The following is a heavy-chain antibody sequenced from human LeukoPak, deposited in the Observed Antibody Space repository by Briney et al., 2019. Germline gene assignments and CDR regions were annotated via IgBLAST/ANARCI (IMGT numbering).Heavy chain of an antibody. CDR2: ITSSGTYI. D-gene: IGHD1-26*01. J-gene: IGHJ6*03. CDR1: GFDFNNYN. Sequence: GGSLRLSCAASGFDFNNYNMNWVRQAPGKGLDWVSSITSSGTYIYYADSVKGRFTISRDNAKNSLYLQMNSLRPEDTAVYYCARDPYSGSYGDYYYYYMDVWGKGTTVTISS. V-gene: IGHV3-21*01. CDR3: ARDPYSGSYGDYYYYYMDV.